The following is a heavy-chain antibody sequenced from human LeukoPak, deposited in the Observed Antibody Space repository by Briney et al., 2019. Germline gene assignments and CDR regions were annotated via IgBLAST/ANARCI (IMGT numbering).Heavy chain of an antibody. V-gene: IGHV1-18*01. CDR3: AILSYSSSWYDWNDAFDI. CDR2: ISAYNGNT. D-gene: IGHD6-13*01. CDR1: GYTFTSYG. J-gene: IGHJ3*02. Sequence: GASVKVSCKASGYTFTSYGISWVRQAPGQGLEWMGWISAYNGNTNYAQKFQGRVTMTRNTSISTAYMELSSLRSEDTAVYYCAILSYSSSWYDWNDAFDIWGQGTMVTVSS.